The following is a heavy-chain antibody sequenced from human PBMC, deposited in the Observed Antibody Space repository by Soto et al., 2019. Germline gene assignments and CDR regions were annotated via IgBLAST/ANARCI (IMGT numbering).Heavy chain of an antibody. CDR2: FVPLFGTT. D-gene: IGHD3-16*01. V-gene: IGHV1-69*01. CDR3: ATHGLGVSSPPYFDN. CDR1: GGTFSGYV. J-gene: IGHJ4*02. Sequence: QLVQSGSEVKKPGSSVKVSCQASGGTFSGYVVTWVRQAPGQGLEWMGEFVPLFGTTNYAQRFSGRITITAEESTSTAYMELGPLRSDDTAVYYCATHGLGVSSPPYFDNWVQGTLVTVSS.